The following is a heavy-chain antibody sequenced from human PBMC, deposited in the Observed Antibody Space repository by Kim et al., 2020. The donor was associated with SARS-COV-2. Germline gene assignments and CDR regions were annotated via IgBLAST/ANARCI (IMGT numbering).Heavy chain of an antibody. Sequence: GGSLRLSCAASGFSFSSHVMHWVRQAPGKGLERVALISYEGSTQKYTDSVKGRFTVSRDNSKNTLFLQMNSLRPEDTAVYYCARNLVGDTDLGPWGQGTLVTVSS. D-gene: IGHD1-26*01. CDR3: ARNLVGDTDLGP. CDR1: GFSFSSHV. CDR2: ISYEGSTQ. V-gene: IGHV3-30*03. J-gene: IGHJ5*02.